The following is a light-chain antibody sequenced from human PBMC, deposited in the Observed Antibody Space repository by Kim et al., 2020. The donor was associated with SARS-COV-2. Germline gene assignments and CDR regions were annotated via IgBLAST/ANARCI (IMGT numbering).Light chain of an antibody. V-gene: IGKV1-8*01. CDR1: QGISSY. J-gene: IGKJ4*01. CDR2: AAS. Sequence: AIRMTQSPSSLSASTGDRVTITCRASQGISSYLAWYQQKPGKAPKLLIYAASTLQSGVPSRFSGSGSGTDFTLTISCLQSEDFATYYCQQYYSYPAPFGGGTKVDIK. CDR3: QQYYSYPAP.